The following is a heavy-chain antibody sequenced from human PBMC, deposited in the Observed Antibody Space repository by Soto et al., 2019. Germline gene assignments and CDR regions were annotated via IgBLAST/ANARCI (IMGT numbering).Heavy chain of an antibody. CDR1: GGSISSGGYY. Sequence: QVQLQESGPGLVKPSQTLSLTCTVSGGSISSGGYYWSWIRQHPGKGLEWIGYIYYSGSTYYNPSLKSRVTISVDTSKNQFSLKLSSVTAADTAVYYCARVPPRYCTNGVCYTLGFDPWGQGTLVTVSS. V-gene: IGHV4-31*03. CDR2: IYYSGST. D-gene: IGHD2-8*01. CDR3: ARVPPRYCTNGVCYTLGFDP. J-gene: IGHJ5*02.